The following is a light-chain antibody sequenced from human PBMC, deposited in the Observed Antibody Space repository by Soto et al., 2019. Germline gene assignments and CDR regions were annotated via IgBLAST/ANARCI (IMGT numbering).Light chain of an antibody. CDR2: DVS. V-gene: IGLV2-14*01. CDR1: SGYVGGYNY. CDR3: SSYTTSNTRQIV. J-gene: IGLJ1*01. Sequence: QSALTQPASLSGSPGQPITIPCTGTSGYVGGYNYVSWYQQHPGKAPKFMIYDVSNRPSGVSNRFSGSKSGNTASLTISGLQAEDEADYYCSSYTTSNTRQIVFGTGTKLTVL.